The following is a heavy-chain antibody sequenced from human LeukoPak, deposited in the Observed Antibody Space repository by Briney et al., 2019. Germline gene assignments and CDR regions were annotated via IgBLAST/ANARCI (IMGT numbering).Heavy chain of an antibody. CDR1: GYTFTGYY. CDR2: INPNSGGT. Sequence: ASVKVSCKASGYTFTGYYMHWVRQAPGQGLEWMGWINPNSGGTNYAQKFRGRVNMTRDTSISTAYMELSRLRSDDTAVYYCATDYGDYESVYWGQGTLVTVSS. J-gene: IGHJ4*02. CDR3: ATDYGDYESVY. V-gene: IGHV1-2*02. D-gene: IGHD4-17*01.